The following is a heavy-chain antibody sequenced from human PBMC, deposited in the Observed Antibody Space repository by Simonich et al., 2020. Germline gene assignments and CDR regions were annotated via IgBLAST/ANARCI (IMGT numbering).Heavy chain of an antibody. CDR3: ARNGLVGILKAFDI. CDR2: SNPNSGGT. V-gene: IGHV1-2*02. Sequence: QVQLVQSGAEVKKPGASVKVSCKASGYTFTGYYMHWGRQAPGKVLEWRGWSNPNSGGTNYAQKFQGRVTMTRDTSISTADMELSRLRSDDTAVYYCARNGLVGILKAFDIWGQGTMVTVSS. J-gene: IGHJ3*02. CDR1: GYTFTGYY. D-gene: IGHD2-21*01.